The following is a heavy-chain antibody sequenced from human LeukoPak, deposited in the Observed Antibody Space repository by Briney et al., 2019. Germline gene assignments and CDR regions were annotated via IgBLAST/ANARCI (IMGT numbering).Heavy chain of an antibody. CDR2: INPNSGGT. CDR1: GYTFTGYY. Sequence: ASVKVSCKASGYTFTGYYMHWVRQAPGQGLEWMGWINPNSGGTNYPQKFQGRVTMTRDTSISTAYMELSRLRSDDTAVYYCATERLDSSGYYVLNYWGQGTLVTVSS. V-gene: IGHV1-2*02. CDR3: ATERLDSSGYYVLNY. D-gene: IGHD3-22*01. J-gene: IGHJ4*02.